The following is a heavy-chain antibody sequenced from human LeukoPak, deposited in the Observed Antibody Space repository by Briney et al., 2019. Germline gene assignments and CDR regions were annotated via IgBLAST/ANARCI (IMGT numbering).Heavy chain of an antibody. CDR1: GFTFSSYA. D-gene: IGHD3-22*01. CDR2: ISGSGGST. J-gene: IGHJ4*02. CDR3: ATMVTSPTYDYDSSGYEDY. V-gene: IGHV3-23*01. Sequence: GGSLRLSCAASGFTFSSYAMSWVRQAPGKGLEWVSAISGSGGSTYYADSVKGRFTISRDNSKNTLYMQMNSLRAEDTAVYYCATMVTSPTYDYDSSGYEDYWGQGTLVTVSS.